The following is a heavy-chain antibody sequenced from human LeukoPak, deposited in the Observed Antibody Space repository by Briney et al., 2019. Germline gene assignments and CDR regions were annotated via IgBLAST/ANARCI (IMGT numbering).Heavy chain of an antibody. CDR1: GYTFTAYY. D-gene: IGHD3-3*01. J-gene: IGHJ3*02. V-gene: IGHV1-18*04. CDR2: ISAYNGNT. CDR3: ATPTIFGDAFDI. Sequence: ASVKVSCKASGYTFTAYYIHWVRQAPGQGLEWMGWISAYNGNTNYAQKLQGRVTMTEDTSTDTAYMELSSLRSEDTAVYYCATPTIFGDAFDIWGQGTMVTVSS.